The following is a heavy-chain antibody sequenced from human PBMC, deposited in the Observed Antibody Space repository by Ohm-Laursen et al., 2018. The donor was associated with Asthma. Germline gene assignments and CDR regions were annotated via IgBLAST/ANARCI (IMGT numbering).Heavy chain of an antibody. Sequence: SLRLSCAASGFTFSGYGMHWVRQAPGKGLEWVALISYDGSNKYYADSVKGRFTISRDNSKNTLYLQMNSLRAEDTAVYYCAKDTRIVVVPVYGMDVWGQGTTVTVSS. CDR3: AKDTRIVVVPVYGMDV. D-gene: IGHD2-2*01. V-gene: IGHV3-30*18. CDR1: GFTFSGYG. CDR2: ISYDGSNK. J-gene: IGHJ6*02.